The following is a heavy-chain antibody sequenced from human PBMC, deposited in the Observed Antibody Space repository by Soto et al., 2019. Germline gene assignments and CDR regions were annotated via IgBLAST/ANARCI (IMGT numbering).Heavy chain of an antibody. CDR1: GGSISSGDYY. J-gene: IGHJ3*02. D-gene: IGHD3-10*01. CDR2: IYYSGST. V-gene: IGHV4-30-4*01. Sequence: SETLSLTCTVSGGSISSGDYYWSWIRQPPGKGLEWIGYIYYSGSTYYNPSLKSRVTISVDTSKNQFSLKLSSVTAADTAVYYCARAPYYYGASDIWGQGTMVTLSS. CDR3: ARAPYYYGASDI.